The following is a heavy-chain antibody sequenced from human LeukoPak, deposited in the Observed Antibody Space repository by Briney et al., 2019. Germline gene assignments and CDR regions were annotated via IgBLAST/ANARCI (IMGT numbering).Heavy chain of an antibody. CDR3: ARGQRGYDFWSGYYAWFDP. V-gene: IGHV4-34*01. J-gene: IGHJ5*02. D-gene: IGHD3-3*01. Sequence: SETLSLTCTVSGASVSSASYWTWIRQPPGKGLEWIGEINHSGSTNYNPSLKSRVTISVDTSKNQFSLKLSSVTAADTAVYYCARGQRGYDFWSGYYAWFDPWGQGTLVTVSS. CDR1: GASVSSASY. CDR2: INHSGST.